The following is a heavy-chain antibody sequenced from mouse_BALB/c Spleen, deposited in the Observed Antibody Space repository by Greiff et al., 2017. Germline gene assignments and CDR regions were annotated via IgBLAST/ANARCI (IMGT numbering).Heavy chain of an antibody. J-gene: IGHJ4*01. D-gene: IGHD1-1*01. CDR1: GFAFSSYD. Sequence: EVQRVESGGGLVKPGGSLKLSCAASGFAFSSYDMSWVRQTPEKRLEWVAYISSGGGSTYYPDTVKGRFTISRDNAKNTLYLQMSSLKSEDTAMYYCARQNYEDAMDYWGQGTSVTVSS. CDR3: ARQNYEDAMDY. CDR2: ISSGGGST. V-gene: IGHV5-12-1*01.